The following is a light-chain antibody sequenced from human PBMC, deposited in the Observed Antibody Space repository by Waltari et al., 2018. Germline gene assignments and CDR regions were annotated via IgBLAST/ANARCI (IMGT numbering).Light chain of an antibody. CDR2: EVN. V-gene: IGLV2-8*01. CDR1: SSDVGGYNY. Sequence: QSALTQPPSASGSPGQSVTISCTGTSSDVGGYNYVSWYQHHPGKAPKLMVYEVNKRPSGVPDRFSGSKSGNTASLTVSVLQAEDESDYYCSSYAGSNHLVFGGGTKLTVL. J-gene: IGLJ3*02. CDR3: SSYAGSNHLV.